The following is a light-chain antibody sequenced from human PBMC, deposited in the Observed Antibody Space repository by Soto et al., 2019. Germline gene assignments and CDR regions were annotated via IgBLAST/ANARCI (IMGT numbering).Light chain of an antibody. CDR3: CSYGV. V-gene: IGLV2-23*02. CDR1: SSDIGSYNI. CDR2: EVS. J-gene: IGLJ1*01. Sequence: QSALTQPASVSGSPGQSITISCTGTSSDIGSYNIVSWYQQHPGKAPKLLIYEVSERPSRASHRFSGSKSGNTASLTISGLQTEDEADYYCCSYGVFGTGTKLTVL.